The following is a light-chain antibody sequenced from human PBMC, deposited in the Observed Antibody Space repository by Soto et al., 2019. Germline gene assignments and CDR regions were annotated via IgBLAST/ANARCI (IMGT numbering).Light chain of an antibody. CDR3: LVWDDSLCSRV. CDR1: GSNIGSHD. V-gene: IGLV1-47*01. CDR2: KND. J-gene: IGLJ1*01. Sequence: QSVLTQSPSASGTPGQRVTISCSGSGSNIGSHDVFWYQQLPGTAPKLLIYKNDQRPLGVPDRFSGSKSGTSASVAISGLRSEDEADYYCLVWDDSLCSRVFGTGTKATVL.